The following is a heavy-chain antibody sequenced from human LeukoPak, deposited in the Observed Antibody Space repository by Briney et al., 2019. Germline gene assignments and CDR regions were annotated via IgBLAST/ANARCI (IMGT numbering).Heavy chain of an antibody. V-gene: IGHV3-7*03. CDR1: GFTFSTYW. J-gene: IGHJ4*02. CDR3: ARAPVTSCRGAYCYPFDY. CDR2: IKQDGSEE. Sequence: GGSLRFSCAASGFTFSTYWMTWVRQAPGMGLAWVATIKQDGSEEYYVDSVKGRFTISRDNSKNTLYLQMNSLRVEDAAVYYCARAPVTSCRGAYCYPFDYWGQGTLVTVSS. D-gene: IGHD2-21*01.